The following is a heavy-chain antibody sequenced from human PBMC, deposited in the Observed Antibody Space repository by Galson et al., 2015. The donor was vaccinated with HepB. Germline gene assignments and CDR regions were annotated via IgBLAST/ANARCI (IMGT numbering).Heavy chain of an antibody. CDR3: ARDTPDTYYFDY. V-gene: IGHV1-46*01. Sequence: SVKVSCKASGYTLTNYHFHWVRQAPGQGPEWMGKIFAGGGSTRYAERFQGRVTLTRGSSTSTIYMEVSSLRSDDTAVYYGARDTPDTYYFDYWGQGTLVTCSA. CDR1: GYTLTNYH. CDR2: IFAGGGST. J-gene: IGHJ4*02. D-gene: IGHD2-15*01.